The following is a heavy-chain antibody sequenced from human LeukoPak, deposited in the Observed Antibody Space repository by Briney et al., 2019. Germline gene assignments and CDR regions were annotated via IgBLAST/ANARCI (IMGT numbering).Heavy chain of an antibody. CDR2: IYTSGST. V-gene: IGHV4-4*09. D-gene: IGHD6-13*01. CDR3: ARQAGLYYFDS. J-gene: IGHJ4*02. CDR1: GFTFNTYT. Sequence: GSLRLSCAASGFTFNTYTLNWVRQAPGQGLEWIGYIYTSGSTNYNPSLKSRVTISVDTSKNQFSLKLSSVTAADTAVYYCARQAGLYYFDSWGQGTLVTVSS.